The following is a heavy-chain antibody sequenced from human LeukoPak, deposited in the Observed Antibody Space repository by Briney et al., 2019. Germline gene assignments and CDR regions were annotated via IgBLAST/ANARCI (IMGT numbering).Heavy chain of an antibody. Sequence: GSLRLSCAASGFTFSSYGMHWIRQPPGKGLEWIGSGYYTGNTYYNPSLKSRVTVSVDTSKNQFSLRLSSVTAADTAVYYCARREARLWFHFDSWGQGTLVTVSS. V-gene: IGHV4-39*01. CDR1: GFTFSSYG. CDR2: GYYTGNT. D-gene: IGHD3-10*01. J-gene: IGHJ4*02. CDR3: ARREARLWFHFDS.